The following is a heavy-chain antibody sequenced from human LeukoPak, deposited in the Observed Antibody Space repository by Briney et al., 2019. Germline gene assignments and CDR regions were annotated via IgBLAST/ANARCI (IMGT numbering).Heavy chain of an antibody. D-gene: IGHD6-19*01. Sequence: PSETLSLTCTVSGGSISSYYWSWIRQPPGKGLEWIGYIYYSGSTNYNPSLKSRVTISVDTSKNQFSLKLSSVTAADTAVYYCAGIAVAGTNWFDPWGQGTLATVSS. CDR2: IYYSGST. V-gene: IGHV4-59*01. CDR1: GGSISSYY. J-gene: IGHJ5*02. CDR3: AGIAVAGTNWFDP.